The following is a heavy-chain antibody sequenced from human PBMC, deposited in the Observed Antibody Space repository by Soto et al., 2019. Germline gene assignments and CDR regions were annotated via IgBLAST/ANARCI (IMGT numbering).Heavy chain of an antibody. D-gene: IGHD4-17*01. CDR2: IYYSGST. CDR3: ARERNYGDSIFDY. CDR1: GGSISSGGYY. V-gene: IGHV4-31*03. Sequence: QVQLQESGPGLVKPSQTLSLTCSVSGGSISSGGYYWSWIRQYPGKGLEWIGYIYYSGSTYYNPSLKSRVTISVDTSKDQFSLKLSSVTAADTAVYYCARERNYGDSIFDYWGQGTLVTVSS. J-gene: IGHJ4*02.